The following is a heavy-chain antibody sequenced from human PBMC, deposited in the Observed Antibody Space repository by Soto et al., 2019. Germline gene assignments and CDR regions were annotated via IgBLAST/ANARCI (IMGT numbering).Heavy chain of an antibody. J-gene: IGHJ6*02. Sequence: QVQLVESGGGVVQPGRSLRLSCAASGFTFRLYGMHWVLKAPGKVREWVAVIWDDGSNKFYADSVKGRFTISRDNSKNTMSLQMNSLTDDDTAGYYCARGLRVSSFYAMDVCGQGTTVIVSS. CDR1: GFTFRLYG. CDR2: IWDDGSNK. V-gene: IGHV3-33*01. D-gene: IGHD3-16*01. CDR3: ARGLRVSSFYAMDV.